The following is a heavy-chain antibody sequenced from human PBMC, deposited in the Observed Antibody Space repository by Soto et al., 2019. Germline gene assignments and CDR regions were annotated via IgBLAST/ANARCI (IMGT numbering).Heavy chain of an antibody. D-gene: IGHD7-27*01. CDR2: INPNSGGP. J-gene: IGHJ4*02. Sequence: ASVKVSCKASGYTFTGYYLHWVRQAPGQGLEWMGWINPNSGGPNYAQKFQGWVTMTRDTSISTAYMELSRLRSDDTDGYYCARAYLESDLGQDYFDYWGQGTLVTVSS. CDR1: GYTFTGYY. V-gene: IGHV1-2*04. CDR3: ARAYLESDLGQDYFDY.